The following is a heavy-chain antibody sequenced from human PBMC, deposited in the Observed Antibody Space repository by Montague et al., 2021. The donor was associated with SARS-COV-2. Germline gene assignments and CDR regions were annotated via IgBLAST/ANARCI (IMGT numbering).Heavy chain of an antibody. J-gene: IGHJ4*02. D-gene: IGHD5-24*01. CDR1: GFIFRHYA. Sequence: SRSLSLSASGFIFRHYAMSWVRQAPGKGLEWVSGISTSGDYTYYADSLKGRFTISRDNSRNTLYLQMNSLRAEDTAIYYCVKDREMDYSADYWGQGTLVTVSS. CDR3: VKDREMDYSADY. CDR2: ISTSGDYT. V-gene: IGHV3-23*01.